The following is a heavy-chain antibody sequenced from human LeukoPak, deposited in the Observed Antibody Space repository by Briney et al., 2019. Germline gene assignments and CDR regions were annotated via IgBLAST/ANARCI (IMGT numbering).Heavy chain of an antibody. Sequence: GGSLRLSCVASGFTFSSSVMNWVRQAPGKGLEWVSYISSSTSSRYYADSVKGRFTISRDNAKNSLYLQMNSLRVEDTAVYYCARVVMVYATYYFDLWGQGTLVTVSS. J-gene: IGHJ4*02. V-gene: IGHV3-48*03. CDR3: ARVVMVYATYYFDL. CDR2: ISSSTSSR. D-gene: IGHD2-8*01. CDR1: GFTFSSSV.